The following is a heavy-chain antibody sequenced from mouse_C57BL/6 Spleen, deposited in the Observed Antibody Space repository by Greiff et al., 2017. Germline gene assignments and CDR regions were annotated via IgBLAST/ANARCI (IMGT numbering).Heavy chain of an antibody. CDR1: GFNIKDYY. V-gene: IGHV14-1*01. J-gene: IGHJ1*03. CDR2: IDPEDGDT. CDR3: TTHYYGSSYDWYVDV. Sequence: VQLQQSGAELVRPGASVKLSCTASGFNIKDYYMHWVKQRPEQGLEWIGRIDPEDGDTEYAPKFQGKATMTADTSSNTAYLQLSSLPSEDTAVYYCTTHYYGSSYDWYVDVWGTGTTVTVSS. D-gene: IGHD1-1*01.